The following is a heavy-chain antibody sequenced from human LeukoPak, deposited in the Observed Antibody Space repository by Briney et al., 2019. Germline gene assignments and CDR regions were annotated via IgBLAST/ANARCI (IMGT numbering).Heavy chain of an antibody. CDR2: ISSSGSTR. CDR3: AKDGGVRLDY. CDR1: GFSFSDYY. Sequence: GGSLRLSCAASGFSFSDYYMTWMRQPPGKGLEWVSYISSSGSTRYYADSVKGRFTISRDNAKNSLYLQMKSLRAEDTAVYYCAKDGGVRLDYWGQGTLVTVSS. D-gene: IGHD3-16*01. V-gene: IGHV3-11*04. J-gene: IGHJ4*02.